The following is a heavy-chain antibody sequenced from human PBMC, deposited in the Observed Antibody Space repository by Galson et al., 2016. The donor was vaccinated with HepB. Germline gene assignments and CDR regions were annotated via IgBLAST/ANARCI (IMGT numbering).Heavy chain of an antibody. Sequence: SLRLSCAASGFTFTNYALNWVRQAPGKGLEWVSGISGSGGSTYYADSVKGRFTISRDQSNNTLRLQMNSLRAEDTAIYFCAKDISALVLPAAIDYWGQGTLFTFSS. D-gene: IGHD2-2*02. J-gene: IGHJ4*02. CDR1: GFTFTNYA. CDR3: AKDISALVLPAAIDY. V-gene: IGHV3-23*01. CDR2: ISGSGGST.